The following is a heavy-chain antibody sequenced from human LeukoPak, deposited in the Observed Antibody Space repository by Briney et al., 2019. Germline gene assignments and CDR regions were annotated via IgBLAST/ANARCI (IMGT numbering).Heavy chain of an antibody. J-gene: IGHJ4*02. D-gene: IGHD4-23*01. V-gene: IGHV1-3*01. CDR3: ATGGSTVITRY. CDR1: GYTFTSYG. Sequence: RASVKVSCKASGYTFTSYGISWVRQAPGQRLEWMGWINAGNNNTEYSQNFQGRVTITRNTSASTAYMELSSLRSEDTAVYYCATGGSTVITRYWGQGTLVTVSS. CDR2: INAGNNNT.